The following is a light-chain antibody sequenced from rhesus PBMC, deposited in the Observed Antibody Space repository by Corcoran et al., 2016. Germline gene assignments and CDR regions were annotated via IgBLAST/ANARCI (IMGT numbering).Light chain of an antibody. J-gene: IGKJ1*01. V-gene: IGKV2-104*02. Sequence: DIEMTQTPISLPVAPGEPASISCRSSQSLLDSEDGNTYLDWYLQKPGQSQQLLIYEVSNRPSGVPDRVRGRGVDTDFTLKISRVEAEDVGVYYCMQWIEFPPTFGQGTKGEIK. CDR3: MQWIEFPPT. CDR1: QSLLDSEDGNTY. CDR2: EVS.